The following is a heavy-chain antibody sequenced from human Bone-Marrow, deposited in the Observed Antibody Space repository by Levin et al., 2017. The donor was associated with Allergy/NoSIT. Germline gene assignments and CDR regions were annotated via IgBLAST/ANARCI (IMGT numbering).Heavy chain of an antibody. CDR1: GFTFSSYA. J-gene: IGHJ5*02. CDR2: ISYDGSNK. CDR3: ARDYYNWTTNWFDP. V-gene: IGHV3-30*04. Sequence: GGSLRLSCAASGFTFSSYAMHWVRQAPGKGLEWVAVISYDGSNKYYADSVKGRFTISRDNSKNTLYLQMNSLRAEDTAVYYCARDYYNWTTNWFDPWGQGTLVTVSS. D-gene: IGHD1-20*01.